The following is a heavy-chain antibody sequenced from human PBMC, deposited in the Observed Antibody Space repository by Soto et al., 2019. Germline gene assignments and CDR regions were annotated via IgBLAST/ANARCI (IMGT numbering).Heavy chain of an antibody. CDR2: IYYSGST. D-gene: IGHD4-17*01. Sequence: PSEPLSLTCAVSGGSVTSGAYSWSWIRQPPGKELEWIGYIYYSGSTYYNPSLKSRVTISVDTSKNQFSLKLYSVTTADTAMYYCARLPWADYGGIFDPWGQGTLVTVSS. V-gene: IGHV4-61*08. CDR3: ARLPWADYGGIFDP. CDR1: GGSVTSGAYS. J-gene: IGHJ5*02.